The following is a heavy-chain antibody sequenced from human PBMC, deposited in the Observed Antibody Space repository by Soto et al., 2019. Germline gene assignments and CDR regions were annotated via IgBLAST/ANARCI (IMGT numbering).Heavy chain of an antibody. CDR3: ARDGGQGRGVIGHY. CDR2: IYTTGGT. V-gene: IGHV4-61*01. J-gene: IGHJ4*02. CDR1: GDSVNSENSY. D-gene: IGHD3-16*02. Sequence: SETLALTCTVSGDSVNSENSYWNGILPAPGKGPQSIGYIYTTGGTNSNPSLKSRATILLDTSTNQFSLTLTSVPAADTAVYYCARDGGQGRGVIGHYWGRGILVT.